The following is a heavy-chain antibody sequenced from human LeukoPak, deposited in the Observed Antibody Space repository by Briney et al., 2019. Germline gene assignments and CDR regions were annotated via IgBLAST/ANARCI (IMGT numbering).Heavy chain of an antibody. CDR1: GGSVSRGSYY. V-gene: IGHV4-61*01. CDR3: ARGRLGATY. Sequence: SETLSLTCTVSGGSVSRGSYYWSWTRQPPGKGLEWIGYIHHSGTTSYSPSLKSRVTISVDMFKNQFFLNLTSVTAADTAVYYCARGRLGATYWGQGTLVTVSS. D-gene: IGHD1-26*01. J-gene: IGHJ4*02. CDR2: IHHSGTT.